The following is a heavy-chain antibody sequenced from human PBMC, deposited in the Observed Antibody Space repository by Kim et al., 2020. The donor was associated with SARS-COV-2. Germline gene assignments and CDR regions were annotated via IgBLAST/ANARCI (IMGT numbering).Heavy chain of an antibody. Sequence: GGSLRLSCAASGFTFSSYGMHWVRQAPGKGLEWVAVIWYDGSNKYYADSVKGRFTISRDNSKNTLYLQMNSLRAEDTAVYYCAKGQVEATTDYYFDYWGQRTLVTVSS. V-gene: IGHV3-33*06. CDR2: IWYDGSNK. D-gene: IGHD1-26*01. CDR1: GFTFSSYG. CDR3: AKGQVEATTDYYFDY. J-gene: IGHJ4*02.